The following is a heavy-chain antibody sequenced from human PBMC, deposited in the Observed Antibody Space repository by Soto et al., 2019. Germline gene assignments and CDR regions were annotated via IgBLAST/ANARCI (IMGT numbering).Heavy chain of an antibody. D-gene: IGHD2-2*01. CDR1: GGSFSGYY. CDR3: ARLDLGYCSSTSCYEWFDP. V-gene: IGHV4-34*01. J-gene: IGHJ5*02. Sequence: SETLSLTCAVYGGSFSGYYWSWIRQPPGKGLEWIGEINHSGSTNYNPSLKSRVTISVDTSKNQFSLKLSSVTAADTAVYYCARLDLGYCSSTSCYEWFDPWGQGTLVTVSS. CDR2: INHSGST.